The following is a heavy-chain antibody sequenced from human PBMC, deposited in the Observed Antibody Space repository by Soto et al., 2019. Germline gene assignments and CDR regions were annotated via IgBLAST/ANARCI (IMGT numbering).Heavy chain of an antibody. Sequence: SETLSLTCTVSGGSISSYYWSWIRQPPGKGLEWIGYIYYSGSTNYNPSLKSRVTISVDTSKNQFSLKLSSVTAADTAVYYCARAGRRSSSWYPPQVPYFDYWGQGTLVTVS. J-gene: IGHJ4*02. V-gene: IGHV4-59*12. D-gene: IGHD6-13*01. CDR1: GGSISSYY. CDR2: IYYSGST. CDR3: ARAGRRSSSWYPPQVPYFDY.